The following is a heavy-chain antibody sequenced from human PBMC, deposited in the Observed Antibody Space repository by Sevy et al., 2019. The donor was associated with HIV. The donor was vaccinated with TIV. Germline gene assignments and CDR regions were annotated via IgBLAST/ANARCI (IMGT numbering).Heavy chain of an antibody. Sequence: GGSLRLSCRTFGFTFDEHAMHWVRQVPGKGLEWVSGIRWNGGSVAYADSVKGRFTISRDNTKSSLSLQMNGLRHEDTAVYYCAKSKVASVYHYYGMDVWGHGTTVTVSS. CDR1: GFTFDEHA. CDR3: AKSKVASVYHYYGMDV. CDR2: IRWNGGSV. J-gene: IGHJ6*02. V-gene: IGHV3-9*01.